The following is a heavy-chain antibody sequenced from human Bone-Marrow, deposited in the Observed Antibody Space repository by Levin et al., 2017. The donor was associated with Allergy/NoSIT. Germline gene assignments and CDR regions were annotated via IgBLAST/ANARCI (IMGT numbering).Heavy chain of an antibody. CDR2: MSYDESDE. Sequence: GGSLRLSCAASGFSLNNFDIHWVRQAPGKGLEWVAVMSYDESDEYYADSVRGRFTISRDNAKITLYLQMNSLRVEDTAVYYCAKEVGRNSSSGYYHYGMDVWGQGTTVTVSS. CDR1: GFSLNNFD. V-gene: IGHV3-30*18. CDR3: AKEVGRNSSSGYYHYGMDV. D-gene: IGHD6-6*01. J-gene: IGHJ6*02.